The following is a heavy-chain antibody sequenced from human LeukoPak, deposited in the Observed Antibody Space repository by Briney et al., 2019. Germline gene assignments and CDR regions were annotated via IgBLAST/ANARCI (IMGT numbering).Heavy chain of an antibody. Sequence: KPSETLSLTCTVSGGSISSYYWSWIRQPPGKGLEWIGYIYYSGSTNYNPSLKSRVTISVDTSKNQFSLKLSSVTAADTAVYYCARRNFRGYFGPNDAFDIWGQGTMVTVSS. CDR1: GGSISSYY. V-gene: IGHV4-59*08. D-gene: IGHD3-22*01. J-gene: IGHJ3*02. CDR3: ARRNFRGYFGPNDAFDI. CDR2: IYYSGST.